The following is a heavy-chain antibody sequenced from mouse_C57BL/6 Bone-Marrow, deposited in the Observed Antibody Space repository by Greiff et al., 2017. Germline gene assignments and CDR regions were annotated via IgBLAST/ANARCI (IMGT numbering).Heavy chain of an antibody. D-gene: IGHD2-2*01. J-gene: IGHJ2*01. CDR3: ARHVPYGYYFDY. CDR1: GFTFSDYY. CDR2: ISNGGGST. V-gene: IGHV5-12*01. Sequence: EVNVVESGGGLVQPGGSLKLSCAASGFTFSDYYMYWVRQTPEKRLEWVAYISNGGGSTYYPDTVKGRFTISRDNAKNTLYLQMSRLKSEDTAMYYCARHVPYGYYFDYWGQGTTLTVSS.